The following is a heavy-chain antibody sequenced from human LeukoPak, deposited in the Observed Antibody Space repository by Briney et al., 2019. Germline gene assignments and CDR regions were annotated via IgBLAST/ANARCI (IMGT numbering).Heavy chain of an antibody. D-gene: IGHD1-26*01. Sequence: PSETLSLTCTVSGVSISSYYWSWIRQPPGKGLEWIGYIYYSGSTNYNPSLKSRVTMSVDTSRNQFSLKLSSVTAADTAVYYCARSQALVGADVPEYFQHWGQGTLVTVSS. CDR1: GVSISSYY. CDR2: IYYSGST. V-gene: IGHV4-59*01. J-gene: IGHJ1*01. CDR3: ARSQALVGADVPEYFQH.